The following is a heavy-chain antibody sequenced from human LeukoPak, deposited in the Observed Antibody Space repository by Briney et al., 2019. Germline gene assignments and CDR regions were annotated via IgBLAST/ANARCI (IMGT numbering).Heavy chain of an antibody. J-gene: IGHJ4*02. CDR3: ARDSLGGSYPVIDY. D-gene: IGHD1-26*01. V-gene: IGHV3-33*01. CDR2: IWYDGSNK. CDR1: GFTFSSYG. Sequence: GRSLRLSCAASGFTFSSYGMHWVRQAPGKGLEWVAVIWYDGSNKYYADSVKGRFTISRDNSKNTLYLQMNSLRAEDTAVYYCARDSLGGSYPVIDYWSQGTLVTVSS.